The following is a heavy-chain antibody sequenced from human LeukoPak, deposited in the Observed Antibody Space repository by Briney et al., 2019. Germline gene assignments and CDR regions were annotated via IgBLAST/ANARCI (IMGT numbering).Heavy chain of an antibody. CDR1: GFAFSTNW. V-gene: IGHV3-74*01. D-gene: IGHD6-13*01. CDR2: ISTDARTI. J-gene: IGHJ4*02. Sequence: GGSLRLSCAASGFAFSTNWMHWVRQAPGKGLVWVSHISTDARTITYADFVKGRFTISRDNAKNTLYLQMNSLRAEDTAVYYCARGAAAGPFDYWGQGTLVTVSS. CDR3: ARGAAAGPFDY.